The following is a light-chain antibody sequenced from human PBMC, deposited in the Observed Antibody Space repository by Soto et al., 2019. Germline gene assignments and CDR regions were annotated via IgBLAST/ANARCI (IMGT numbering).Light chain of an antibody. CDR1: QSVSGN. V-gene: IGKV3-15*01. CDR2: GAS. CDR3: QQYNNWLWT. Sequence: EIVTTQSQAGLSVSPGERAALCCRASQSVSGNLAWYQQKPGQAPRLLIYGASTRATGIPARFSGSGSGTEFTLTISSLQSEDFALYYCQQYNNWLWTFGQGTKVDIK. J-gene: IGKJ1*01.